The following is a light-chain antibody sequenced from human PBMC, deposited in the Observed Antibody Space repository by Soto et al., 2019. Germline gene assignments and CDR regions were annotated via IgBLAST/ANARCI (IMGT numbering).Light chain of an antibody. CDR3: EQYDTLPLT. Sequence: IQMTQSPTSLSASVGDRVTITCQASQDTGKYLNWFQQKPGKAPKLLIYDASNLETVVPARFSGSGSGTDFTFTISSLQPEDIATYFCEQYDTLPLTFGGGTKVEIK. J-gene: IGKJ4*01. CDR2: DAS. V-gene: IGKV1-33*01. CDR1: QDTGKY.